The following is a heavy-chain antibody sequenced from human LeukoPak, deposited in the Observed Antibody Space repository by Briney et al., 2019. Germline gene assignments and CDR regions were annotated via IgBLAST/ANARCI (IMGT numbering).Heavy chain of an antibody. CDR2: ISGSGGST. D-gene: IGHD3-3*01. V-gene: IGHV3-23*01. CDR1: GFTFSSYS. CDR3: AKDQSITIFGVVGDAFDI. Sequence: AGGSLRLSCAAAGFTFSSYSMSWVRQAPGKGLEWVSAISGSGGSTYYADSVKGRFTISRDNSKNTLYLQMNSLRAEDTAVYYCAKDQSITIFGVVGDAFDIWGQGTMVTVSS. J-gene: IGHJ3*02.